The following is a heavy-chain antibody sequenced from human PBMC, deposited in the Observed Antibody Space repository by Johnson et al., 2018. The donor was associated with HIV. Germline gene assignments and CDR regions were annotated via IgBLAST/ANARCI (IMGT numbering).Heavy chain of an antibody. V-gene: IGHV3-53*02. CDR2: IYSGGRT. J-gene: IGHJ3*02. CDR1: GFTVSSNY. D-gene: IGHD1-26*01. Sequence: VQLVETGGGLIQPGGSLRLSCAASGFTVSSNYMSWVRQAPGKGLEWVSVIYSGGRTYYADSVKGRFTISRDNSRNTLYLQMNSLRVEDTAVYYCAKVPYGGSADDAFDIWGKGTMVTVSS. CDR3: AKVPYGGSADDAFDI.